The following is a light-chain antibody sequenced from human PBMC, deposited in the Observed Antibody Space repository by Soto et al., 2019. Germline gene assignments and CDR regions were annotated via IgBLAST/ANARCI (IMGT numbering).Light chain of an antibody. CDR1: SGHSSYI. V-gene: IGLV4-60*03. CDR3: QTWGTGIVL. Sequence: QSVLTQSSSASASLGSSVKLTCTLSSGHSSYIIAWHQQQPGKAPRYLMKLEGSGSYNKGSGVPDRFSGSSSGADRYLTISNLQSEDEADYYCQTWGTGIVLFGGGTKLTVL. J-gene: IGLJ2*01. CDR2: LEGSGSY.